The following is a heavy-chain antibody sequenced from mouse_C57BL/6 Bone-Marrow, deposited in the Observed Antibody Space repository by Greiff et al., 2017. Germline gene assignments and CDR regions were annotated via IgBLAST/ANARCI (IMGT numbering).Heavy chain of an antibody. CDR1: GYTFTSYW. CDR2: IDPSDSET. CDR3: ARDYSNEDYYAMDY. Sequence: QVQLQQSGAELVRPGSSVKLSCKASGYTFTSYWMHWVKQRPIQGLEWIGNIDPSDSETHYNQKFKDKATLTVDKSSSTAYMQLSSLTSEASAVYYCARDYSNEDYYAMDYWGQGTSVTVSS. D-gene: IGHD2-5*01. J-gene: IGHJ4*01. V-gene: IGHV1-52*01.